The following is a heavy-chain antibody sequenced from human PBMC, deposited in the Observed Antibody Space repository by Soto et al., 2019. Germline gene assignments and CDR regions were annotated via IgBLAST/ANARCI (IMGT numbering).Heavy chain of an antibody. CDR2: ISYSGSNK. CDR1: GFTFSSYG. V-gene: IGHV3-30*18. Sequence: PGGSLRLSCAASGFTFSSYGMHWVRQAPGKGLEWVAVISYSGSNKYYADSVKGRFTISRDNSKNTLSLQMNSLRAEDTAVYYCAKSSGTPDYWGQGTLVTVSS. D-gene: IGHD3-10*01. CDR3: AKSSGTPDY. J-gene: IGHJ4*02.